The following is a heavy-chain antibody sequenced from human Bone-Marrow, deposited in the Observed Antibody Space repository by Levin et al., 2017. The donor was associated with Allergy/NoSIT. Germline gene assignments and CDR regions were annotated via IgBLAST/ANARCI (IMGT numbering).Heavy chain of an antibody. Sequence: NPSETLSLTCAVYGGSFSGYYWSWIRQPPGKGLEWIGEINHSGSTNYNPSLKSRVTISVDTSKNQFSLKLSSVTAADTAVYYCARLKGLIAARRFDYWGQGTLVTVSS. CDR3: ARLKGLIAARRFDY. J-gene: IGHJ4*02. CDR2: INHSGST. V-gene: IGHV4-34*01. CDR1: GGSFSGYY. D-gene: IGHD6-6*01.